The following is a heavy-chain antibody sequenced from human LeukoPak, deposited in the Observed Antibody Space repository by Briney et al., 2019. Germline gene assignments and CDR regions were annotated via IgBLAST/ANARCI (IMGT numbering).Heavy chain of an antibody. Sequence: PGGSLRLSCAASEFTFSSYSTNWVRQAPGRGLEWVSYIGSSSSLIYYADSVKGRFTISRDNVKNSLYLQMNSLRDEDTAVYYCARDRDYAFDYWGQGTLVTVSS. J-gene: IGHJ4*02. CDR1: EFTFSSYS. D-gene: IGHD4-17*01. CDR3: ARDRDYAFDY. CDR2: IGSSSSLI. V-gene: IGHV3-48*02.